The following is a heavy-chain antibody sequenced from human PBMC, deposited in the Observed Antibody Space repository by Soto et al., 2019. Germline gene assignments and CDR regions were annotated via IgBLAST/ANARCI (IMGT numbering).Heavy chain of an antibody. CDR1: GFTFSSYG. CDR3: AKAPDIVVVPVGGPDY. CDR2: ISYDGSNK. Sequence: GGSLRLSCAASGFTFSSYGMHWVRQAPGKGLEWVAVISYDGSNKYYADSVKGRFTISRDDSKNTLYLQMNSLRAEDTAVYYCAKAPDIVVVPVGGPDYWGQGTLVTSPQ. D-gene: IGHD2-2*01. J-gene: IGHJ4*02. V-gene: IGHV3-30*18.